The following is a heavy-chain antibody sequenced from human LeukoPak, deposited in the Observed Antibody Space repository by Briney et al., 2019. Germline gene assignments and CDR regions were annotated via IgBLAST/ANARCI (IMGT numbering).Heavy chain of an antibody. Sequence: SETLSLTCSVSGGSISSSSYYWGWIRQPPGKGLEWIGSIYYSGSTYYNPSLKSRVTISVDTSKNQFSLKLSSVTAADTAVYYCARRLIYGIDYFDYWGQGTLVTVSS. V-gene: IGHV4-39*01. D-gene: IGHD2-15*01. CDR1: GGSISSSSYY. J-gene: IGHJ4*02. CDR2: IYYSGST. CDR3: ARRLIYGIDYFDY.